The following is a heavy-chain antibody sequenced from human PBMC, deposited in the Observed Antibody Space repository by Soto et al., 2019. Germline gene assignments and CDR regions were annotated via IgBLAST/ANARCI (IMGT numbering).Heavy chain of an antibody. J-gene: IGHJ5*02. CDR1: GGSISSSSYY. Sequence: SETISLTCTVSGGSISSSSYYWGWIRQPPGQGLEWIGRIYYSGSTYYNPSLKSRVTISVDTSKNQFSLKLSSVTAADTAVYYCARHILERITIFGVVIRWFAPWGQGTLVTVSS. D-gene: IGHD3-3*01. CDR3: ARHILERITIFGVVIRWFAP. CDR2: IYYSGST. V-gene: IGHV4-39*01.